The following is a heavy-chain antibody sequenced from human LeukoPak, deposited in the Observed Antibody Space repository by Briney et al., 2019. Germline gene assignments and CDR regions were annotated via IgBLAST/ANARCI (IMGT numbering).Heavy chain of an antibody. CDR3: AREGSMSGWPHTFDY. CDR2: INPSGGST. V-gene: IGHV1-46*01. Sequence: ASVKVSCKASGYTFTSYYMHWVRQDPGQGLEWMGIINPSGGSTSYAQKFQGRVTMTRDTSTSTVYMELSSLRSEDTAVYYCAREGSMSGWPHTFDYWGQGTLVTVSS. CDR1: GYTFTSYY. D-gene: IGHD6-19*01. J-gene: IGHJ4*02.